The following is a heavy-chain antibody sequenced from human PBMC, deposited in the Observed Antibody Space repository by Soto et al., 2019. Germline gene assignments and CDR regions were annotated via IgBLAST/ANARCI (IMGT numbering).Heavy chain of an antibody. V-gene: IGHV4-39*01. D-gene: IGHD4-4*01. CDR1: GGSISSSSYF. Sequence: SETLSLTCTVSGGSISSSSYFWGWIRQPPGKGLEWIGSIYYSGSTYYNPSLKSRVTVSVDTSKNQFSLKLSSVTAADAAVYYCARHPSNFWFDPWGQGTLVTVSS. CDR3: ARHPSNFWFDP. CDR2: IYYSGST. J-gene: IGHJ5*02.